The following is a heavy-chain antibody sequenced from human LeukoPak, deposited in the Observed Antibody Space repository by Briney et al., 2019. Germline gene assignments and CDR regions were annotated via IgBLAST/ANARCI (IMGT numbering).Heavy chain of an antibody. CDR3: ARDFLYYGSGSYNGFDP. J-gene: IGHJ5*02. Sequence: GGSLRLSCAASGFTVSSNYMSWVRQAPGKGLEWVSYISSSGSTIYYADSVKGRFTISRDNAKNSPYLQMNSLRAEDTAVYYCARDFLYYGSGSYNGFDPWGQGTLVTVSS. CDR1: GFTVSSNY. CDR2: ISSSGSTI. V-gene: IGHV3-11*04. D-gene: IGHD3-10*01.